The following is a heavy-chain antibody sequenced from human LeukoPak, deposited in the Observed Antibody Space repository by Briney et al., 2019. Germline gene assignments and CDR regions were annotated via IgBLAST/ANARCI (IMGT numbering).Heavy chain of an antibody. Sequence: GGSLRLSCAASGFTFSSYAMSWVRQAPGKGLDLVSAISGSGGSTYYADSVKGRFTISRDNSKNTLNLQMKSLRAVASAAYYVSKVKMDTAYHFGEYYFDYWGQGTLGTVSS. CDR2: ISGSGGST. CDR3: SKVKMDTAYHFGEYYFDY. V-gene: IGHV3-23*01. D-gene: IGHD5-18*01. J-gene: IGHJ4*02. CDR1: GFTFSSYA.